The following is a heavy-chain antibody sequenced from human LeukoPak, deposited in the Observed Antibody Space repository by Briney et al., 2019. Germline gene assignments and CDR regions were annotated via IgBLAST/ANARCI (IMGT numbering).Heavy chain of an antibody. V-gene: IGHV4-59*01. J-gene: IGHJ4*02. CDR1: GGSISSYY. CDR3: ARGERYSSGWPYFDY. Sequence: ASETLSLTCTVSGGSISSYYWNWIRQPPGKGLEWIGYIYYSGSTNYNPSLKSRVTISVDTYKNQFSLKLSSVTAADTAVYYCARGERYSSGWPYFDYWGQGTLVTVSS. CDR2: IYYSGST. D-gene: IGHD6-19*01.